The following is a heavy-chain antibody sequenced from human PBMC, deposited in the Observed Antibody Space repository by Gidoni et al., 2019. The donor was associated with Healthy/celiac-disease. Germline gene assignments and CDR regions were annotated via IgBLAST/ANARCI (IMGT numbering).Heavy chain of an antibody. CDR2: IYPGDSDT. V-gene: IGHV5-51*03. Sequence: EVQLVQSGAEVKTPGESLKISCKGSGSSFTSYWIGWVRQMPGKGLEWMGIIYPGDSDTRYSPSFQGQVTISADKSISTAYLQWSSLKASDTAMYYCARRKYYDSSGTYAFDIWGQGTMDTVSS. D-gene: IGHD3-22*01. CDR1: GSSFTSYW. CDR3: ARRKYYDSSGTYAFDI. J-gene: IGHJ3*02.